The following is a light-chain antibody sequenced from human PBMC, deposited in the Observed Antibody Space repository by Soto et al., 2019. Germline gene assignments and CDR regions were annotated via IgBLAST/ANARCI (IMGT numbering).Light chain of an antibody. CDR1: QGISSF. J-gene: IGKJ3*01. CDR3: QQLNSFPIA. V-gene: IGKV1-9*01. Sequence: IQLTQSPSSLSASVGDRVTITCRASQGISSFLAWYQQKPGRAPKLLIYGASTLQSGVPSRFSGSGSGTDFTLTISSLQPADFATYYCQQLNSFPIAFGPGTKVEIQ. CDR2: GAS.